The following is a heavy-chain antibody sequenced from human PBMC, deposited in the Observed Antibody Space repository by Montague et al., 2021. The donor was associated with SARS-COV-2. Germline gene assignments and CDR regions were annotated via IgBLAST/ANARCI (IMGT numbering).Heavy chain of an antibody. Sequence: SETLSLTCTVSGGSISSYYWSWIRQPPGKGLEWIGYIHYGGSTNYNPSLKSRVTISVDTSKNQFSLKLGSVTAADTAVYYCARLGRYASSGYYLEDAFDIWGQGTMVTVSS. CDR3: ARLGRYASSGYYLEDAFDI. CDR2: IHYGGST. CDR1: GGSISSYY. V-gene: IGHV4-59*08. J-gene: IGHJ3*02. D-gene: IGHD3-22*01.